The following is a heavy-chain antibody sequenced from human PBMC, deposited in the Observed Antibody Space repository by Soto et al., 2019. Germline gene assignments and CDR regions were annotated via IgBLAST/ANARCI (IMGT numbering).Heavy chain of an antibody. D-gene: IGHD2-2*01. CDR3: TTGSTSSHYYYYYYGIDV. CDR1: GFTFSNAW. CDR2: IKSKTDGGTT. Sequence: GGSLRLSCAASGFTFSNAWMNWVRQAPGKGLEWVGRIKSKTDGGTTDYAAPVKGRFTISRDDSKNTLYLQMNSLKTEDTAVYYCTTGSTSSHYYYYYYGIDVWGQGTTVTVSS. V-gene: IGHV3-15*07. J-gene: IGHJ6*02.